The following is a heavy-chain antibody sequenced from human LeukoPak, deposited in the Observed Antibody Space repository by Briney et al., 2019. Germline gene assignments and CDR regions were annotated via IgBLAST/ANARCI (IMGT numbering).Heavy chain of an antibody. J-gene: IGHJ4*02. V-gene: IGHV4-39*01. CDR1: GGSISDTTYF. CDR3: ARSGYYDILSGYLYFFDY. D-gene: IGHD3-9*01. CDR2: IYSSGST. Sequence: SETLSLTCSVSGGSISDTTYFWGWIRQPPGKGLEWLGSIYSSGSTYYNPSLKSRVTVSIDTSRNQFSLKLTSVAAAETAVYYCARSGYYDILSGYLYFFDYWGQGTLVTVSS.